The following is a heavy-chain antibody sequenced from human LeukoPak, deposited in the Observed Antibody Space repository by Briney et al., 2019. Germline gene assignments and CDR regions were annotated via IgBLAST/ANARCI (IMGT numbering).Heavy chain of an antibody. D-gene: IGHD1-26*01. J-gene: IGHJ6*02. CDR3: AKHMRATNTYSFFGLDV. Sequence: ASVKVSCKVSGYTLTELSMHWVRQATGQGLEWMGWMNPNSGNTGYAQKFQGRVTMTRNTSISTAYMELSSLRPEDTALYYCAKHMRATNTYSFFGLDVWGQGTTVTVSS. V-gene: IGHV1-8*01. CDR1: GYTLTELS. CDR2: MNPNSGNT.